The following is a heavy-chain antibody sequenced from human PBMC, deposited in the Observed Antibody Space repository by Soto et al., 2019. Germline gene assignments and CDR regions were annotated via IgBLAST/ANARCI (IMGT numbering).Heavy chain of an antibody. CDR3: ATGHDYTWTI. V-gene: IGHV4-34*01. J-gene: IGHJ4*02. Sequence: QVHLQQWGAGLLKPSETLSLTCAVYGGSLSYYYGSWIRLPPGKGPEWIGEFDYSGSTKYNPSRQSRVTISVDTSKSQFSLKLSSVTAADTAMYVCATGHDYTWTIGGQGTLVTVSS. D-gene: IGHD3-16*01. CDR1: GGSLSYYY. CDR2: FDYSGST.